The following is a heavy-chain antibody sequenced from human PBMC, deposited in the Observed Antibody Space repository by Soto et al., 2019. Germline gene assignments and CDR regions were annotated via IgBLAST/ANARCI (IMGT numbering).Heavy chain of an antibody. CDR3: ASVREAKDGSVPPLAAFDI. CDR2: IIPIFGTA. Sequence: ASVKVSCKASGGTFSSYAISWVRQAPGQGLEWMGGIIPIFGTANYAQKFQGRVTITADESTSTAYMELSSLRSEDTAVYYCASVREAKDGSVPPLAAFDIWGQGTMVTVSS. J-gene: IGHJ3*02. CDR1: GGTFSSYA. V-gene: IGHV1-69*13. D-gene: IGHD3-10*01.